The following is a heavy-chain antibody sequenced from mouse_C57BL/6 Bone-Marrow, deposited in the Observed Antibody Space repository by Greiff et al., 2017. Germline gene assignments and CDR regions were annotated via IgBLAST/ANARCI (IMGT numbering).Heavy chain of an antibody. CDR2: IWGDGST. CDR1: GFSLTSYG. Sequence: VKLVESGPGLVAPSQSLSITCTVSGFSLTSYGVSWVRQPPGKGLEWLGVIWGDGSTNYHSALISRLSISQDNSKSPVFLKLNSLQTDDTATYYCAGQLRWFAYWGQGTLVTVSA. V-gene: IGHV2-3*01. J-gene: IGHJ3*01. D-gene: IGHD1-1*01. CDR3: AGQLRWFAY.